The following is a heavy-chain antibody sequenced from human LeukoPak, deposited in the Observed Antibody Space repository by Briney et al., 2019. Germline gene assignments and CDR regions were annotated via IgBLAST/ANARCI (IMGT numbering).Heavy chain of an antibody. D-gene: IGHD3-22*01. V-gene: IGHV1-2*02. Sequence: ASVKVSCKASGYPFTAYYMHWVRQAPGQGLEWMGWINPNSGDTNYAQKFQGRVTMTSDTSIRAVYMELSRLRSDDTAVYYCARDIIVVVDDAFDIWGQGTMVTVSS. J-gene: IGHJ3*02. CDR1: GYPFTAYY. CDR3: ARDIIVVVDDAFDI. CDR2: INPNSGDT.